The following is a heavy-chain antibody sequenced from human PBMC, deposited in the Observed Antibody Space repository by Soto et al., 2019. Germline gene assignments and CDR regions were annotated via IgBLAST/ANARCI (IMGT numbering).Heavy chain of an antibody. D-gene: IGHD3-3*01. J-gene: IGHJ6*02. Sequence: QPVGSLRLSCAASGFTFSSYEMNWVRQAPGQGLEWVSYISDSGGTVYYADSVKGRFTVSRDNAQNSVYLQMNSLRNEDTAVYYCARDLLHYDFWSGYSAYFYYGMDVWGPGTTVTAP. CDR2: ISDSGGTV. CDR3: ARDLLHYDFWSGYSAYFYYGMDV. CDR1: GFTFSSYE. V-gene: IGHV3-48*03.